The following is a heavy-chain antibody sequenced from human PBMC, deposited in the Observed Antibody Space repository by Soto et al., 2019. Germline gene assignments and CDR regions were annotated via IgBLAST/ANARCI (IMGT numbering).Heavy chain of an antibody. D-gene: IGHD3-10*01. CDR1: GASIRCYD. V-gene: IGHV4-59*13. Sequence: QVQLQESGPGLVKPSENLSLTCTFSGASIRCYDWSWIRQSPGKGPEWIGYVYHSGTTNYNPSLESRVTMSLVTSKNRCSLKLNAVTAAVTAIYYCAARPSGATFFAGFDYWSQGTLVTVSS. CDR3: AARPSGATFFAGFDY. J-gene: IGHJ4*02. CDR2: VYHSGTT.